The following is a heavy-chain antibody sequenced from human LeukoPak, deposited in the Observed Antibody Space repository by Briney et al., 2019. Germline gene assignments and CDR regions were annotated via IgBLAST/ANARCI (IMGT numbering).Heavy chain of an antibody. J-gene: IGHJ4*02. D-gene: IGHD3-22*01. V-gene: IGHV3-53*01. CDR1: GFTVSSNY. CDR3: ARGDYDSSGYFDY. Sequence: GGSLRLSCAASGFTVSSNYMSWVRQAPGKGLGWVSVIYSGGRTYYADSVKGRFTISRDNSKNTLYLQMNSLRAEDTAVYYCARGDYDSSGYFDYWGQGTLVTVSS. CDR2: IYSGGRT.